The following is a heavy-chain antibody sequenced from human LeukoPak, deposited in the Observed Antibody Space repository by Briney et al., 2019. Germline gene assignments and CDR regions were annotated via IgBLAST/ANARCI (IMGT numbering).Heavy chain of an antibody. D-gene: IGHD6-13*01. Sequence: PSETLSLTCTVSGGSISNTFYYWGWIRQPPGKGLEWIGSINYSGNTYYNPSLKSRVTISMDTSKNQFSLKLSSVTAADTAVYYCASLSAAAAGPPTSLFDYWGQGTLVTVSS. CDR2: INYSGNT. CDR1: GGSISNTFYY. V-gene: IGHV4-39*01. J-gene: IGHJ4*02. CDR3: ASLSAAAAGPPTSLFDY.